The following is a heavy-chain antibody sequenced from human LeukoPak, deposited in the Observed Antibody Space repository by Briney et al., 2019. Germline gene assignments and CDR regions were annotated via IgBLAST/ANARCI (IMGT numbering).Heavy chain of an antibody. V-gene: IGHV3-53*01. CDR2: IYGGSNT. CDR3: GRDVGP. J-gene: IGHJ5*02. Sequence: GGSLRLSCAASGFTVSSIYMSWVRQAPGKGLEWISVIYGGSNTYYYADSVKGRFTISRDSSKNTMYLQMNSLRVEDTAMYYCGRDVGPWGQGTLVTVSS. CDR1: GFTVSSIY.